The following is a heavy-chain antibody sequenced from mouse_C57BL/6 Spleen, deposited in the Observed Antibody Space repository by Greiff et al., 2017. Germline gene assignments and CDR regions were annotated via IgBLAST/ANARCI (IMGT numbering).Heavy chain of an antibody. V-gene: IGHV6-6*01. J-gene: IGHJ3*01. Sequence: EVQGVESGGGLVQPGGSMKLSCAASGFTFSDAWMDWVRQSPEKGLEWVAEIRNKANNHATYYAESVKGRFTISRDESKSSVYLQMNSLRAEDTGIYYCTRDDYDGTGFAYWGQGTLVTVSA. CDR1: GFTFSDAW. CDR2: IRNKANNHAT. D-gene: IGHD2-4*01. CDR3: TRDDYDGTGFAY.